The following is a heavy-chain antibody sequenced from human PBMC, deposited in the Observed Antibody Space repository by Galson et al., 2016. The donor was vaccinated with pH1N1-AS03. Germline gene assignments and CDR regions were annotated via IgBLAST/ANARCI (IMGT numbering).Heavy chain of an antibody. CDR3: ARRRSYYDFWSGYSDY. D-gene: IGHD3-3*01. CDR2: ISSDASGT. Sequence: SLRLSCAASGFTFSDYAMHWVRQAPGKGLEYVSAISSDASGTYYADSVKGRFTISRDNSKNTVYLQMGSLRAEDMAVYYCARRRSYYDFWSGYSDYWGQGTLVTVSS. CDR1: GFTFSDYA. V-gene: IGHV3-64*02. J-gene: IGHJ4*02.